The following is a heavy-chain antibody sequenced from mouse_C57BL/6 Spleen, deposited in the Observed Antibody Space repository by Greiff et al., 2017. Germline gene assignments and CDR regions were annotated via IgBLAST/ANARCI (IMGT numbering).Heavy chain of an antibody. V-gene: IGHV7-3*01. Sequence: DVQLVESGGGLVQPGGSLSLSCAASGFTFTDYYMSWVRQPPGKALEWLGFIRNKANGYTTEYSASVKGRFTISRDNSQSILYLQMNALRAEDSATYYCARYPHYYGSYYCDYWGQGTTLTVSS. J-gene: IGHJ2*01. CDR2: IRNKANGYTT. D-gene: IGHD1-1*01. CDR1: GFTFTDYY. CDR3: ARYPHYYGSYYCDY.